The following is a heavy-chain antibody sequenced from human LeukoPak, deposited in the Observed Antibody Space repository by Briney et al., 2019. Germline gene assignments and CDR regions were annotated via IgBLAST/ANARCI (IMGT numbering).Heavy chain of an antibody. CDR3: TTAVYYDSSGPLYYYGMDV. V-gene: IGHV3-15*01. Sequence: GGSLRLSCAASGFTFNTYSMNWVRQAPGEGLEWVGRIKSKTDGGTTDYAAPVKGRFTISRDDSKNTLYLQMNSLKTEDTAVYYCTTAVYYDSSGPLYYYGMDVWGQGTTVTVSS. D-gene: IGHD3-22*01. CDR1: GFTFNTYS. J-gene: IGHJ6*02. CDR2: IKSKTDGGTT.